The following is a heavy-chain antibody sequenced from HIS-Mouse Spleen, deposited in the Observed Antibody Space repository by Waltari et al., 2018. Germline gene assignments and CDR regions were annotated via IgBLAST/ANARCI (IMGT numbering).Heavy chain of an antibody. CDR3: AKDRTNYFDY. J-gene: IGHJ4*02. V-gene: IGHV3-33*06. CDR2: IWYDGSNK. D-gene: IGHD1-7*01. CDR1: GFPFSTPA. Sequence: QVQLVESGGGVVQPGRPLSLSCAASGFPFSTPALPWVRQAPGKGLEWVAVIWYDGSNKYYADSVKGRFTISRDNSKNTLYLQMNSLRAEDTAVYYCAKDRTNYFDYWGQGTLVTVSS.